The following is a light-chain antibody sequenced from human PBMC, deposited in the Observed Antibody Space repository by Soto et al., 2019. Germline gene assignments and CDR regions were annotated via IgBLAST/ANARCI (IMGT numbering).Light chain of an antibody. Sequence: QCVLTQPPSAFGSPGQSVTFSCTGTSSDVGRYNYVSWYQQYPGKAPKLLIYGVTQRPSGVPDRFSGSKSGNTASLTVSGLQDEDEGYYYCRSYAGSNIYVFGTGTKLTVL. CDR2: GVT. V-gene: IGLV2-8*01. J-gene: IGLJ1*01. CDR3: RSYAGSNIYV. CDR1: SSDVGRYNY.